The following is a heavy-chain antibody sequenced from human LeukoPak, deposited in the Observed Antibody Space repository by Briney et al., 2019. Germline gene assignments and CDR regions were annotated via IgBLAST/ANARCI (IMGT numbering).Heavy chain of an antibody. D-gene: IGHD6-19*01. CDR2: ISFDGSDK. CDR1: GFTFSNYA. CDR3: ARDQPGTYTLSST. V-gene: IGHV3-30-3*01. J-gene: IGHJ5*02. Sequence: ERSLRLSCAASGFTFSNYAMHWVRQAPGKGLEWVAFISFDGSDKYYADSVKGRFTISRDNSKNTLYLQMNSLGAEDTAVYYCARDQPGTYTLSSTWGQGTLVTVSS.